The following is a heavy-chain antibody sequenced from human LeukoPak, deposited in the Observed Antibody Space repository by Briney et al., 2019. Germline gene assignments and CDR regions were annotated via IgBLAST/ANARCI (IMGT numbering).Heavy chain of an antibody. CDR1: GFTFSSYA. CDR2: ISGSSINT. V-gene: IGHV3-23*01. CDR3: ARAGGSGYDDY. D-gene: IGHD5-12*01. J-gene: IGHJ4*02. Sequence: GGSLRLSCAASGFTFSSYAMSWVRQAPGKGLEWVSAISGSSINTYYADSVKGRFTISRDKSKNTLYLQMSSLRAEDTAVYYCARAGGSGYDDYWGQGTLVTVSS.